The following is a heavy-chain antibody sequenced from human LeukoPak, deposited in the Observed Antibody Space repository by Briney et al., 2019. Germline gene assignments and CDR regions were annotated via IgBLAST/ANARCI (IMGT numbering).Heavy chain of an antibody. CDR1: GGTINTSG. CDR2: IVPIFGPT. J-gene: IGHJ1*01. CDR3: ARTGYYDSTGHTPTYYFQL. Sequence: SVKVSCKTSGGTINTSGFSWVRQAPGQGLEWMGRIVPIFGPTDYAQKFQDRVTITADKSTHTAYMELRGLTSADTAVYYCARTGYYDSTGHTPTYYFQLWRQGTQVTVSS. V-gene: IGHV1-69*06. D-gene: IGHD3-22*01.